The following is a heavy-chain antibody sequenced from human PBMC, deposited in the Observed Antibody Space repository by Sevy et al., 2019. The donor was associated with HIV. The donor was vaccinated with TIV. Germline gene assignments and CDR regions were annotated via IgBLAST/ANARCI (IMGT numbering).Heavy chain of an antibody. D-gene: IGHD1-7*01. Sequence: GGSLRLSCAVSGFTFSNYWMSWVRQAPGKGLECEANINQDGGEKYYLDSVKSRFFVSRDNAKNSLYLQMDSLRAEDTAVYYCARAQITGAKPDYFDYWGQGTLVTVSS. J-gene: IGHJ4*02. CDR2: INQDGGEK. V-gene: IGHV3-7*01. CDR3: ARAQITGAKPDYFDY. CDR1: GFTFSNYW.